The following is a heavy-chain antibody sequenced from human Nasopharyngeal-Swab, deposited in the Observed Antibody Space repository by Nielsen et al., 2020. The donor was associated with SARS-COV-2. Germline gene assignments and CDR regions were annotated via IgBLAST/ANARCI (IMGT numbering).Heavy chain of an antibody. CDR3: AKGLPPSYYYDTSGYYLDY. J-gene: IGHJ4*02. CDR2: MSYDGSDK. CDR1: GFAFSVYG. D-gene: IGHD3-22*01. V-gene: IGHV3-30*18. Sequence: GGSLRLSCAASGFAFSVYGMHWVRQAPGKGLEWVAVMSYDGSDKYYADSVKGRFTISRDNSKNTLYLQMNRLRVEDTAMYYCAKGLPPSYYYDTSGYYLDYWGQGTLVTVSS.